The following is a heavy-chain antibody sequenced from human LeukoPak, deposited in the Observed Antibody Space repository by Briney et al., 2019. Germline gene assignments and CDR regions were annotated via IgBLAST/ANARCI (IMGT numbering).Heavy chain of an antibody. CDR3: ARVISGYRGYGMDV. J-gene: IGHJ6*02. V-gene: IGHV3-33*01. Sequence: GGSLRLSCAASGFTFSSYGMHWVRQAPGKGLEWVAVIWYDGSNKYYADSMKGRFTISRDNSKNTLYLQMNSLRAEDTAVYYCARVISGYRGYGMDVWGQGTTVTVSS. CDR2: IWYDGSNK. CDR1: GFTFSSYG. D-gene: IGHD3-22*01.